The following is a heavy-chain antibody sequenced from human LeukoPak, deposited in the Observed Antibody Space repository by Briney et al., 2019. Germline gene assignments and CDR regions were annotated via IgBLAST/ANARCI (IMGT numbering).Heavy chain of an antibody. CDR3: ARAPYDRKFSFDY. CDR1: ELTFSRYA. J-gene: IGHJ4*02. D-gene: IGHD3-22*01. CDR2: IYSGGST. Sequence: GGSLRLSCAASELTFSRYATSWVRQAPGKGLEWVSVIYSGGSTYYADSVKGRFTISRDNSKNTLYLQMNSLRAEDTAVYYCARAPYDRKFSFDYWGQGTLVTVSS. V-gene: IGHV3-66*01.